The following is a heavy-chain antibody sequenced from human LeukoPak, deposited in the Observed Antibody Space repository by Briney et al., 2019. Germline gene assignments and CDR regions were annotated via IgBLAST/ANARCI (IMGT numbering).Heavy chain of an antibody. CDR3: ARGASSSWYDYYGMDV. CDR1: GGSLSSSNW. J-gene: IGHJ6*02. Sequence: NPSGTLSLTCAVSGGSLSSSNWWSWVRQPPGKGLEGIGEIYHSGSTNYNPSLKSRVPISVDKSKNQFSLKLSSVTAADTAVYYCARGASSSWYDYYGMDVWGQGTTVTVSS. CDR2: IYHSGST. D-gene: IGHD6-13*01. V-gene: IGHV4-4*02.